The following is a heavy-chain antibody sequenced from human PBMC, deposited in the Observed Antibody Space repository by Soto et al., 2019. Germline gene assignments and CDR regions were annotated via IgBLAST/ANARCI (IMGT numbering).Heavy chain of an antibody. CDR2: ISAHKGNT. V-gene: IGHV1-18*01. CDR3: ARGRYGDY. J-gene: IGHJ4*02. CDR1: GYGFTTYG. D-gene: IGHD1-1*01. Sequence: QVHLVQSGAEVKKPGASVKVSCKGSGYGFTTYGITWVRQAPGQGLEWMAWISAHKGNTNYAQKVQGRVTVTRDTSPSTAYMELRSLRYDDTAVYYCARGRYGDYWGQGALVTVSS.